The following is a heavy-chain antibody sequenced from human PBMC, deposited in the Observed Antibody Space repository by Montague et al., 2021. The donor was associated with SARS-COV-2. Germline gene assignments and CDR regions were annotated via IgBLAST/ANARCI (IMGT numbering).Heavy chain of an antibody. Sequence: PALVKPTQTLTLTCTFSGFSLSTSGMCVSWIRQPPGKALEWLAFIDWDDDKYYSTSLKTRLTISKDTSKNRVVLTMTNMDPVDTATYYCARIRDYDILTGSYSGFDYWGQGTLVTVSS. CDR1: GFSLSTSGMC. CDR3: ARIRDYDILTGSYSGFDY. J-gene: IGHJ4*02. D-gene: IGHD3-9*01. V-gene: IGHV2-70*01. CDR2: IDWDDDK.